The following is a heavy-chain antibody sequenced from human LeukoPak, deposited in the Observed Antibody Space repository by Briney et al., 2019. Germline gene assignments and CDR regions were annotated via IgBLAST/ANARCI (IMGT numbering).Heavy chain of an antibody. V-gene: IGHV1-2*02. CDR1: GYTFTGYY. Sequence: GASVKVSCKASGYTFTGYYMHWVRQAPGQGLEWMGWINPNGGGTKYAQKFQGRVTMTRDRSISTAYMELSRLRSDDTAVYYCAREYYYDSSDNYPDFDYWGQGTLVTVSS. J-gene: IGHJ4*02. CDR3: AREYYYDSSDNYPDFDY. D-gene: IGHD3-22*01. CDR2: INPNGGGT.